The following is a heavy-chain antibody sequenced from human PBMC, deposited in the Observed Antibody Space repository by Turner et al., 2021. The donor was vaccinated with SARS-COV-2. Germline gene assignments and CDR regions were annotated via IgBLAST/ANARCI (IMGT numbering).Heavy chain of an antibody. J-gene: IGHJ6*02. D-gene: IGHD5-18*01. Sequence: QVQLVESGGGVVQPGRSLRLSCAASGFTFSSYAMHWVRQAPGKVLEWVSVISYDGSNKYYADSVKGRFTISRDNSKNTLYLQMNSLRAEDTAVYYCAKGYSYAYYYGLDVWGQGTTVTVSS. CDR3: AKGYSYAYYYGLDV. CDR2: ISYDGSNK. V-gene: IGHV3-30*18. CDR1: GFTFSSYA.